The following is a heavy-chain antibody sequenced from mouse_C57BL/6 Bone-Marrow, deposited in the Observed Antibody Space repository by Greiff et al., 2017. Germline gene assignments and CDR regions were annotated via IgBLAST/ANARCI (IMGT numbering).Heavy chain of an antibody. CDR1: GYTFTSYW. CDR2: IDPSDSYT. J-gene: IGHJ4*01. V-gene: IGHV1-50*01. Sequence: VQLQQPGAELVKPGASVKLSCKASGYTFTSYWMQWVKRRPGQGLEWIGEIDPSDSYTNYNQKFKGKATLTVDTSSSTAYMQLSSLTSEDSAVYYCASWVYAMDYWGQGTSVTVSS. D-gene: IGHD4-1*01. CDR3: ASWVYAMDY.